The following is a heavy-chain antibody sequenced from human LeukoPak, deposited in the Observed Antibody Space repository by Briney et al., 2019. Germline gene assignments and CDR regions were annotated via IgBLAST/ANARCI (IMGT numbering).Heavy chain of an antibody. V-gene: IGHV3-23*01. CDR1: GFTFSSYA. CDR3: AKRLPYSSGWYYFDY. CDR2: ISGSGGST. D-gene: IGHD6-19*01. J-gene: IGHJ4*02. Sequence: GGSLRLSCAASGFTFSSYAMSWVRQAPGRGLEWVSAISGSGGSTYYADSVKGRFTISRDNSKNTLYLQMNSLRAEDTAVYYCAKRLPYSSGWYYFDYWGQGTLVTVSS.